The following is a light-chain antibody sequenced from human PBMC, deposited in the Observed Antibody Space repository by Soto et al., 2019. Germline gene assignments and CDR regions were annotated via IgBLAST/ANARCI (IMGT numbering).Light chain of an antibody. CDR1: QRVSSN. Sequence: EIVMTQSPATLSVSPGERATLSCRASQRVSSNLAWYQQKPGQAPRLLIYGASTRATGIPARFSGSGSGTEFTLTISSLQSEDFAVYYCHQYNNWPPWTFGQVTKVEIQ. CDR2: GAS. CDR3: HQYNNWPPWT. J-gene: IGKJ1*01. V-gene: IGKV3-15*01.